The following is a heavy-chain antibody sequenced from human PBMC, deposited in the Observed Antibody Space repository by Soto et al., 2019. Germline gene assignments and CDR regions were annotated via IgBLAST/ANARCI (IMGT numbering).Heavy chain of an antibody. Sequence: QVQLVQSGAEVKKPGASVKVSCKASGYTFTSYGISWVRQAPGQGLEWMCWISAYNGNTNYARKHQSRVIMTTDTSTSTAYMELRSLRSDDTAVYYCARDHYDILTGYLTRNYYYYGMDVWGQGTTVTVSS. CDR1: GYTFTSYG. CDR2: ISAYNGNT. J-gene: IGHJ6*02. D-gene: IGHD3-9*01. V-gene: IGHV1-18*04. CDR3: ARDHYDILTGYLTRNYYYYGMDV.